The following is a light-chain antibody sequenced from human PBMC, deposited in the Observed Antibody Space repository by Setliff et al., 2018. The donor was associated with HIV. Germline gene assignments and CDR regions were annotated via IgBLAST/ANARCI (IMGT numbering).Light chain of an antibody. V-gene: IGLV2-14*03. CDR2: DVS. CDR3: SSYTAYGTLV. CDR1: SSDVGGYNY. J-gene: IGLJ2*01. Sequence: QSALTQPASVSGSPGQSITISCTGTSSDVGGYNYVSWYQQHPDKAPKLMIYDVSNRPSGVSNRFSSSKSGNTASLTISGLQAEDEADYYCSSYTAYGTLVFGGGTKVTVL.